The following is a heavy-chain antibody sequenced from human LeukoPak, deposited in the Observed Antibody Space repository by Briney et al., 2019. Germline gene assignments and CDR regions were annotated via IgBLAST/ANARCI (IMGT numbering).Heavy chain of an antibody. D-gene: IGHD3-10*01. CDR1: GFTVSAYA. CDR2: IYDDNT. V-gene: IGHV3-23*01. Sequence: GGSLRLSCAASGFTVSAYAMAWVRQAPGKGLEWVSTIYDDNTYYADSVKGRFAISTDNSKNTLYLQMNSLRVEDTAVYFCAARKVRGVWFYLDYWGQETLVTVSS. J-gene: IGHJ4*02. CDR3: AARKVRGVWFYLDY.